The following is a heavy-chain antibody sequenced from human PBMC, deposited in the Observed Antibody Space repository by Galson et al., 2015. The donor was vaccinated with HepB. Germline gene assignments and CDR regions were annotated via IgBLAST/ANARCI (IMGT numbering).Heavy chain of an antibody. CDR1: GFSLSTSGVG. J-gene: IGHJ4*02. D-gene: IGHD6-19*01. CDR3: AHGYSSGWYPDY. CDR2: IYWDDDK. Sequence: PALVKPTQTLTLTCTFSGFSLSTSGVGVGWIRQPPGKALEWLALIYWDDDKRYSPSLKSRLTITKDTSKNQVVLTMTNMDPVDTATYYCAHGYSSGWYPDYWGQGTLVTVSS. V-gene: IGHV2-5*02.